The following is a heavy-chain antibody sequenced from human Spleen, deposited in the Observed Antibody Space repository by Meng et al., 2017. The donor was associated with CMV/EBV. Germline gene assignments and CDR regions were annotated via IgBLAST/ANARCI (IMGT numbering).Heavy chain of an antibody. D-gene: IGHD1-26*01. V-gene: IGHV4-59*01. J-gene: IGHJ4*02. CDR1: GVSISNYY. Sequence: SETLSLTCTVSGVSISNYYWIRQPPGKGLEWIGYIYNNGSTNYHPSLKSRVTMSLDTSRNPLSLKVRSVTAADTAVYYFARDWSHYADCGLDYWGQGTLVTVSS. CDR3: ARDWSHYADCGLDY. CDR2: IYNNGST.